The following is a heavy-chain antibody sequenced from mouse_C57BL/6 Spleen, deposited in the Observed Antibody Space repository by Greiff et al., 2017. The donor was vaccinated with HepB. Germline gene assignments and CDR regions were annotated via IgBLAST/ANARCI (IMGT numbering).Heavy chain of an antibody. CDR3: ARPYGSSYGYFDV. D-gene: IGHD1-1*01. CDR2: ISSGSSTI. CDR1: GFTFSDYG. Sequence: EVKLMESGGGLVKPGGSLKLSCAASGFTFSDYGMHWVRQAPEKGLEWVAYISSGSSTIYYADTVKGRFTISRDTAKNTLFLPMTSLRSEDTAMYYCARPYGSSYGYFDVWGTGTTVTVSS. J-gene: IGHJ1*03. V-gene: IGHV5-17*01.